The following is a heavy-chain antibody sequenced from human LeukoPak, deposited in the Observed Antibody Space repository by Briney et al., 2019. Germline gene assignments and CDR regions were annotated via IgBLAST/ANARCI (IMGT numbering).Heavy chain of an antibody. CDR1: GGSFSGYY. V-gene: IGHV4-34*01. D-gene: IGHD1-26*01. CDR3: ARERKGTEARGRGSCFDY. CDR2: INHSGST. Sequence: SETLSLTCAVYGGSFSGYYWSWIRQPPGKGLEWIGEINHSGSTNYNPSLKSRVTISVDTSKNQFSLKLSSVTAADTAVYYCARERKGTEARGRGSCFDYWGQGTLVTVSS. J-gene: IGHJ4*02.